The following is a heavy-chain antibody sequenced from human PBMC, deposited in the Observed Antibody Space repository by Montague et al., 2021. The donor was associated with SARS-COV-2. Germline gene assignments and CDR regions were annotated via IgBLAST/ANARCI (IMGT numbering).Heavy chain of an antibody. V-gene: IGHV4-59*08. J-gene: IGHJ5*02. D-gene: IGHD2-15*01. CDR2: IYYSGST. CDR3: ARLRRPIYCSGGSCYSYNWFDP. CDR1: GGSISSYY. Sequence: SETLSLTCTVSGGSISSYYWSWIRQPPGKGLEWIGYIYYSGSTNYNPSLKSRVTISVDTSKNQFSLELSSVTAADTAVYYCARLRRPIYCSGGSCYSYNWFDPWGQGTLVTVSS.